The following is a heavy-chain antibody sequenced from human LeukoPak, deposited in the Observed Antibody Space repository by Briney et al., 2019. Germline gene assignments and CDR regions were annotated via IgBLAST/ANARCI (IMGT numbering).Heavy chain of an antibody. V-gene: IGHV6-1*01. CDR1: GDSVSSNSAA. CDR3: ARDRSAGILTGYYPFDY. CDR2: TYYRSKWYN. D-gene: IGHD3-9*01. J-gene: IGHJ4*02. Sequence: PSQTLSLTCAISGDSVSSNSAAWNWIRQSPSRGLEWLGRTYYRSKWYNDYAVSVKSRITINPDTSKNQFSLQLNSVTPEDTAVYYCARDRSAGILTGYYPFDYWGQGTLVTVSS.